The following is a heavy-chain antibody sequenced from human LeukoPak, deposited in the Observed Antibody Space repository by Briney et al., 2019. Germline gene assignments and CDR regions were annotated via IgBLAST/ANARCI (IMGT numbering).Heavy chain of an antibody. D-gene: IGHD1-14*01. CDR1: GFTFSSYC. Sequence: PGRSLRLSCAASGFTFSSYCMHWVRQVPGKGLVWVARINPGGSSITYADSVKGRFTIARDNAKNTLYLQMDSLRAEDTGVYYCARSNQADDYWGQGTLVTVSS. V-gene: IGHV3-74*01. J-gene: IGHJ4*02. CDR2: INPGGSSI. CDR3: ARSNQADDY.